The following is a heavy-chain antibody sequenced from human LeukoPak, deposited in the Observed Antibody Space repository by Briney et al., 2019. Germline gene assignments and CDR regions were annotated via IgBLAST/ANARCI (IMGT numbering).Heavy chain of an antibody. CDR2: INPADGGT. V-gene: IGHV1-2*02. Sequence: VASVKVSCKASGYTFTDYYIHWVRQAPGQGLEWMGWINPADGGTKFAQNFQVRVTMTSDTSISTAYMELSSLRSEDTAVYYCARAPMTPDAFDIWGQGTMVTVSS. CDR1: GYTFTDYY. J-gene: IGHJ3*02. D-gene: IGHD3-22*01. CDR3: ARAPMTPDAFDI.